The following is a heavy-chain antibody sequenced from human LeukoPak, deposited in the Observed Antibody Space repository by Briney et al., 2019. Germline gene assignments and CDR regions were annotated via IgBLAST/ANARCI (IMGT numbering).Heavy chain of an antibody. Sequence: GGSLRLSCAASGFTFSSYSMNWVRKAPGKGVEWVSYISSSGSSLYYADSVKGRFTISRDNAKNSLYLQINSLRAEDTAVYYCARQLDSWGQGTLVTVSS. CDR2: ISSSGSSL. CDR3: ARQLDS. CDR1: GFTFSSYS. J-gene: IGHJ4*02. V-gene: IGHV3-48*01.